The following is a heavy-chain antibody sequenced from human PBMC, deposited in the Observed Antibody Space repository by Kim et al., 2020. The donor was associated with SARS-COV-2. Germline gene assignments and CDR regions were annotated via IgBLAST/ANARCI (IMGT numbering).Heavy chain of an antibody. CDR1: GFIFSNAW. D-gene: IGHD3-9*01. CDR3: TTLTISRSDAFDI. Sequence: GGSLRLSCAASGFIFSNAWMSWVRQAPGKGLEWVGRIKSKTDGGTTDYAEPVKGRFTISRDDSKKTLYLQMNSLKTEDTAVYYCTTLTISRSDAFDIWGQGTMVTVSS. V-gene: IGHV3-15*01. CDR2: IKSKTDGGTT. J-gene: IGHJ3*02.